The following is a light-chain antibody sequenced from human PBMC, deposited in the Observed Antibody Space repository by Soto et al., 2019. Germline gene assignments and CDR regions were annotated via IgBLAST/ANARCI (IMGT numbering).Light chain of an antibody. CDR2: EVS. V-gene: IGLV2-8*01. Sequence: QSALTQPPSASGSPGQSVTISCTATSGDVGGYNYVSWYQQHPGKAPKLMIYEVSKRPSGVPDRFSGSKSGNTASLTVSGLQAEDEADYYCRSYAGSNNYVFGTGSKVTVL. CDR3: RSYAGSNNYV. CDR1: SGDVGGYNY. J-gene: IGLJ1*01.